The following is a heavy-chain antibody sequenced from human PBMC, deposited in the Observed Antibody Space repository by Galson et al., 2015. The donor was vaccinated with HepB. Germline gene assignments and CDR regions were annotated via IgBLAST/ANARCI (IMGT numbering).Heavy chain of an antibody. CDR3: AKTDYGGFDY. CDR1: GFTFSSYA. CDR2: ISGSGGSR. J-gene: IGHJ4*02. Sequence: SLRLSCAASGFTFSSYAMSWVRQAPGKGLEWVSTISGSGGSRNYADSVKGRFTISRDNSKNTLYVQMHSLRAEDTAIYYCAKTDYGGFDYWGQGTLVTVSS. D-gene: IGHD3-16*01. V-gene: IGHV3-23*01.